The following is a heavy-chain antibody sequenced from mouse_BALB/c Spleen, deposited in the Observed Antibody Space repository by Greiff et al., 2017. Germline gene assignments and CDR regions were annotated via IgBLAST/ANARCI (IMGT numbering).Heavy chain of an antibody. J-gene: IGHJ1*01. D-gene: IGHD1-1*01. V-gene: IGHV3-2*02. CDR1: GYSITSDYA. CDR2: ISYSGST. Sequence: EVQLQESGPGLVKPSQSLSLTCTVTGYSITSDYAWNWIRQFPGNKLEWMGYISYSGSTSYNPSLKSRISITRDTSKNQFFLQLNSVTTEDTATYYCARGDYYGSSYGYFDVWGAGTTVTVSS. CDR3: ARGDYYGSSYGYFDV.